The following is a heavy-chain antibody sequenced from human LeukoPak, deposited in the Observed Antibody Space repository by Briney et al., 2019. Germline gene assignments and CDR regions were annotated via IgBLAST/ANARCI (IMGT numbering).Heavy chain of an antibody. CDR2: INPNSGGT. D-gene: IGHD3-10*01. CDR3: ARDKDYYGSGSYISTFWFDP. V-gene: IGHV1-2*02. CDR1: GYTFTGYY. Sequence: ASVKVSCKASGYTFTGYYMHWVRQAPGQGLEWMGWINPNSGGTNYAQKFQGRVTMTRDTSISTAYMELSRLRSDDMAVYYCARDKDYYGSGSYISTFWFDPWGQGTLVTVSS. J-gene: IGHJ5*02.